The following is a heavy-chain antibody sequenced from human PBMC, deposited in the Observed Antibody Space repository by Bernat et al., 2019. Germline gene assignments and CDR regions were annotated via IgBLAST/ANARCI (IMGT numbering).Heavy chain of an antibody. D-gene: IGHD4-17*01. CDR3: AGTTVTIATLRAYAFDI. J-gene: IGHJ3*02. Sequence: QLQLQESGSGLVKPSQTLSLTCAVSGGSISSGGYSWSWIRQPPGKGLEWIGYIYHSGSTYYNPSLKRRVTISVDRSKNQFSLKLSSVTAADTAVYYCAGTTVTIATLRAYAFDIWGQGTMVTVSS. CDR2: IYHSGST. CDR1: GGSISSGGYS. V-gene: IGHV4-30-2*01.